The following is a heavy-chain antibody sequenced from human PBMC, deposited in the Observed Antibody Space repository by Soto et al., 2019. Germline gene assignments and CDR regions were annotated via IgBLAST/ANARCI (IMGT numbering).Heavy chain of an antibody. CDR1: GFTFSSYG. CDR2: ISYDGSNK. V-gene: IGHV3-30*18. Sequence: QVQLVESGGGVVQPGRSLRLSCAASGFTFSSYGMHWVRQAPGKGLEWVAVISYDGSNKYYADSVKGRFTISRDNSKNTLYLQMNSLRADDTAVYYCAKDLNFGLVTHYYYYGTYVRGQGTTVTVSS. D-gene: IGHD3-3*01. J-gene: IGHJ6*02. CDR3: AKDLNFGLVTHYYYYGTYV.